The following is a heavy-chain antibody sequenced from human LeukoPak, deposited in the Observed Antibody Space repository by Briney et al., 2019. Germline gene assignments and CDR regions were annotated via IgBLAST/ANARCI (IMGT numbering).Heavy chain of an antibody. J-gene: IGHJ4*02. CDR1: GGSISSSSYY. CDR3: VFGGGSCCEVDY. CDR2: IYYSGST. D-gene: IGHD2-15*01. V-gene: IGHV4-39*01. Sequence: PSETLSLTCTVSGGSISSSSYYWGWICQPPGKGLEWIGSIYYSGSTYYNPSLKSRVTISVDTSKNQFSLKLSSVTAADTAVYYCVFGGGSCCEVDYWGQGTLVTVSS.